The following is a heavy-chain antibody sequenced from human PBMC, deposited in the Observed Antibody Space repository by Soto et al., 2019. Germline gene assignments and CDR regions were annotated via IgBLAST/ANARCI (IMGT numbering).Heavy chain of an antibody. D-gene: IGHD3-9*01. V-gene: IGHV1-2*04. Sequence: ASVKVSCKASGYTFTGYYMHWVRQAPGQGLEWMGWINPNSGGTNYAQKFQGWVTMTRDTSISTAYMELSRLRSDDTAVYYCARDLKLRYFDWLFSHDYYYYGMDVWGQGTTVTVSS. CDR2: INPNSGGT. CDR1: GYTFTGYY. CDR3: ARDLKLRYFDWLFSHDYYYYGMDV. J-gene: IGHJ6*02.